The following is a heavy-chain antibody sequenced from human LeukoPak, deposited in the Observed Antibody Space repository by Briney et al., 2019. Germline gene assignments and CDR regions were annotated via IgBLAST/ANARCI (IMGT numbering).Heavy chain of an antibody. Sequence: SETLSLTCTVSGGSISKSSFYWAWIRQPPGRGPEWIGSIDESGSTYYNPSLKSRLTISVDTSKNQFSLRLRFVTAADTAVYYCAKIGMATLFDYWGQGILITVPS. D-gene: IGHD5-24*01. CDR1: GGSISKSSFY. J-gene: IGHJ4*02. CDR3: AKIGMATLFDY. CDR2: IDESGST. V-gene: IGHV4-39*01.